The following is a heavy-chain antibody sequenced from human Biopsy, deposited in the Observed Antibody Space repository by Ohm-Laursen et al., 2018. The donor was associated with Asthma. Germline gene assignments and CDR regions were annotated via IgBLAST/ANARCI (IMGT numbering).Heavy chain of an antibody. CDR1: GDSIDSGHYS. V-gene: IGHV4-30-2*06. CDR2: IYRNGDT. D-gene: IGHD2-21*02. Sequence: SHTLSLTCAVSGDSIDSGHYSWPWTRQSPEVGLEWIGYIYRNGDTYYNPTLKNRVTISIDRSKNQFSLRLRSVTAADTAVYYCARGWNCGGDCYSLDSWGQGTLVTVSS. J-gene: IGHJ4*02. CDR3: ARGWNCGGDCYSLDS.